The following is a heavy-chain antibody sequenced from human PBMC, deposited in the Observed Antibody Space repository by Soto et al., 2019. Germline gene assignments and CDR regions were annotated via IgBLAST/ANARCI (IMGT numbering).Heavy chain of an antibody. CDR3: AREDILGVRSFDY. D-gene: IGHD3-9*01. CDR1: GFTFSGYS. V-gene: IGHV3-48*02. CDR2: ISSGSKTI. Sequence: GGSLRLSCSASGFTFSGYSVNWVRQAPGQGLEWVSYISSGSKTIYYAESVKGRFTVSRDNARNSQYLQMNSLRDEDTAVYYCAREDILGVRSFDYWGQGTLVTVSS. J-gene: IGHJ4*02.